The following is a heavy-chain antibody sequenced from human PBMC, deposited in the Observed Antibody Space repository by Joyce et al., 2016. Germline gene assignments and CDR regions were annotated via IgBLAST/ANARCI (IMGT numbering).Heavy chain of an antibody. CDR2: IQHDGGAK. V-gene: IGHV3-7*01. Sequence: EVQLVESGGGLVQPGGSLRLSCVVSGFNFSDYWMTWVRQGTGKGLEWVANIQHDGGAKYYVDSVKGRFTISRDNAKNSLYLQMNSLRAEDTAVYYCARDRQISYSDNSKYYGYFQHWGQGTLATVSS. D-gene: IGHD3-3*01. CDR3: ARDRQISYSDNSKYYGYFQH. CDR1: GFNFSDYW. J-gene: IGHJ1*01.